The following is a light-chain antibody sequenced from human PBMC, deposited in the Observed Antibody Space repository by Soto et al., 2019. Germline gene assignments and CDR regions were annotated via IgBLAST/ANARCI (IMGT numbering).Light chain of an antibody. CDR2: GAS. V-gene: IGKV3-15*01. CDR1: QSVSSN. J-gene: IGKJ1*01. CDR3: QQYNNWPLT. Sequence: EIVMTQSPATLSVSPGERATLSCRASQSVSSNLVWYQQKPGQAPRLLIYGASTRATGISARFSGSGSGTEFTLTISSLQSEDFAVYYCQQYNNWPLTFGQGTKVEIK.